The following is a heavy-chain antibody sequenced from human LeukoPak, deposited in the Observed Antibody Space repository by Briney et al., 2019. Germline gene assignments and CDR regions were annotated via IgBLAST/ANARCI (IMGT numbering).Heavy chain of an antibody. CDR3: ARGEFLEWLFWDWFDP. CDR2: IYYSGST. V-gene: IGHV4-59*12. J-gene: IGHJ5*02. CDR1: GGSISSYY. Sequence: SETLSLTCTVSGGSISSYYWSWIRQPPGKGLEWIGYIYYSGSTNYNPSLKSRVTISVDTSKNQFSLKLSSVTAADTAVYYCARGEFLEWLFWDWFDPWGQGTLVTVSS. D-gene: IGHD3-3*01.